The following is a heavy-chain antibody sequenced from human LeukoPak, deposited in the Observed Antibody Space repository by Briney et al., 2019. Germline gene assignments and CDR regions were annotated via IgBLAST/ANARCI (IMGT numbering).Heavy chain of an antibody. V-gene: IGHV3-43D*03. J-gene: IGHJ4*02. CDR2: ISWDGGST. CDR1: GFTFDDYA. Sequence: GGSLRLSCAASGFTFDDYAMHWVRQAPGKGLEWVSLISWDGGSTYYADSVKGRFTISRDNSKNSLYLQMNSLRAEDTALYYCAKDIGTAMVTGSLDYWGQGTLVTVSS. D-gene: IGHD5-18*01. CDR3: AKDIGTAMVTGSLDY.